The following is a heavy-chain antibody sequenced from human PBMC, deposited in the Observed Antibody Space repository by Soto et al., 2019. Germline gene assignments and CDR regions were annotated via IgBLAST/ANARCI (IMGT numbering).Heavy chain of an antibody. J-gene: IGHJ3*02. CDR2: INPNSGGT. D-gene: IGHD6-19*01. V-gene: IGHV1-2*04. CDR3: ARVTGYSSGWTDAFDI. CDR1: GYTFTGYY. Sequence: QVQLVQSGAEVKKPGASVKVSCKASGYTFTGYYMHWVRQAPGQGLEWMGWINPNSGGTNYAQKFQGWVTMTRDTSISTAYMELSRLRSDDTAVYYCARVTGYSSGWTDAFDIWGQGTMVTVSS.